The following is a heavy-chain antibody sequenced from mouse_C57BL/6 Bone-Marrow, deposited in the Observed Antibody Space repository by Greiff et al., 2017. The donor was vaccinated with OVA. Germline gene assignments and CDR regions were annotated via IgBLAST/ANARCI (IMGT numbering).Heavy chain of an antibody. D-gene: IGHD4-1*02. V-gene: IGHV5-9-1*02. CDR3: TRVNWDWFAY. Sequence: EVKLVESGAGLVKPGGSLKLSCAASGFTFSSYAMSWVRQTPEKRLEWVAYISSGGDYIYYADTVKGRFTISRDNARNTLYLQMSSLKSEDTAMYYCTRVNWDWFAYWGQGTLVTVSA. CDR1: GFTFSSYA. J-gene: IGHJ3*01. CDR2: ISSGGDYI.